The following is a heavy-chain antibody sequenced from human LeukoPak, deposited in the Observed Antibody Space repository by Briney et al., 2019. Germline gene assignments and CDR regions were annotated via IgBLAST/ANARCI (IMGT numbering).Heavy chain of an antibody. D-gene: IGHD1-26*01. CDR2: INHSGST. CDR3: ARDLDSGDDY. Sequence: SETLSLTCAVYGGSFSGYYWSWIRQPPGKGLEWIGEINHSGSTYYNPSLKSRVTISVDTSKNQFSLKLSSVTAADTAVYYCARDLDSGDDYWGQGTLVTVSS. J-gene: IGHJ4*02. CDR1: GGSFSGYY. V-gene: IGHV4-34*01.